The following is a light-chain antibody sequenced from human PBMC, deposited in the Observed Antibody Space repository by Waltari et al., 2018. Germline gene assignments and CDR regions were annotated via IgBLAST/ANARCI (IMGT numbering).Light chain of an antibody. V-gene: IGKV3-20*01. J-gene: IGKJ1*01. CDR1: QSVGRS. CDR2: GAS. Sequence: EIVLTQSPGTLSLSPGATGNLACRASQSVGRSLAWYQQKRGQAPRLLIYGASSRATGIPDRFSGSGSGTDFSLTISRLEPEDFAVYYCQHYVTLPVTFGQGTKVEIK. CDR3: QHYVTLPVT.